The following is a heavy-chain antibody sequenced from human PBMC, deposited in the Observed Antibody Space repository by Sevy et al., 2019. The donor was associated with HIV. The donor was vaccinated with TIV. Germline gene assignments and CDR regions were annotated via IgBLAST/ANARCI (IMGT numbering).Heavy chain of an antibody. CDR2: IRYDGSNK. CDR1: GFTFSSYG. Sequence: GWSLRLSCAASGFTFSSYGMHWVRQAPGKGLEWVAFIRYDGSNKYYADSVKVRFTISRDNSKNTLYLQMNSLRAEDTAVYYCAKWGAITIFGVVINCGMDVWGQGTTVTVSS. V-gene: IGHV3-30*02. D-gene: IGHD3-3*01. CDR3: AKWGAITIFGVVINCGMDV. J-gene: IGHJ6*02.